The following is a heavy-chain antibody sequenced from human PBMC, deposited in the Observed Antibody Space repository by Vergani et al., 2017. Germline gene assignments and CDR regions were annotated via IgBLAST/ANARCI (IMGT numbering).Heavy chain of an antibody. J-gene: IGHJ6*02. D-gene: IGHD2-2*01. CDR1: GGTFSSYA. V-gene: IGHV1-69*01. CDR3: ARPSGPVVVPAAMLPGGEIYYYYGMDV. CDR2: IIPIFGTA. Sequence: QVQLVQPGAEVKKPGSSVKVSCKASGGTFSSYAISWVRQAPGQGLEWMGGIIPIFGTANYAQKFQGRVTITADESTSTAYMELSSLRSEDTAVYYCARPSGPVVVPAAMLPGGEIYYYYGMDVWGQGTTVTVSS.